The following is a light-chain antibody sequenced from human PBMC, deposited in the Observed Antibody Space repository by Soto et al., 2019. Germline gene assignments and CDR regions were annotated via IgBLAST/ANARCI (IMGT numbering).Light chain of an antibody. CDR3: QQLNSYPIT. Sequence: ELVLPQSPATLSLSAGERATLSCRASQSVSSYLAWYQQKPGQAPRLLIYDASNRATGIPARVSGSGSGTEFTLTISSLQTEDFATYYCQQLNSYPITFGQGTRLEIK. CDR2: DAS. V-gene: IGKV3-11*01. J-gene: IGKJ5*01. CDR1: QSVSSY.